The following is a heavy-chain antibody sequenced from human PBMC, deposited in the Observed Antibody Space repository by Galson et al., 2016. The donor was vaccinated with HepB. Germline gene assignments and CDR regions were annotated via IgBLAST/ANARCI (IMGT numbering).Heavy chain of an antibody. CDR1: GFVFSNFG. J-gene: IGHJ4*02. Sequence: SLRLSCAASGFVFSNFGLSWVRQAPGKGLEWAASISTRRTTYYSDSVQGRFTISRDNSNSTLYLQMNGLRAEDTAVYYCAKERLVRRIFDHWGQGTLLTVSS. CDR3: AKERLVRRIFDH. D-gene: IGHD1-1*01. CDR2: ISTRRTT. V-gene: IGHV3-23*01.